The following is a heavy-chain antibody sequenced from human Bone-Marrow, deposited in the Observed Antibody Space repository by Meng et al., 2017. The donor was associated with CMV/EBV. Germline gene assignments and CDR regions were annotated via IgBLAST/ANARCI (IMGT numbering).Heavy chain of an antibody. Sequence: ASVKVSCKASGYTFTGYDMRWVRQAPGQGLEWMGISNAGGGSTSYTQEFQGRVTMTRDTSTSTVYMELSSLRSEDTAVYYCAGDQKVSGEAPGAMGHYYYYGMDVWGQGTTVTVSS. CDR1: GYTFTGYD. V-gene: IGHV1-46*01. CDR3: AGDQKVSGEAPGAMGHYYYYGMDV. D-gene: IGHD2-2*01. CDR2: SNAGGGST. J-gene: IGHJ6*02.